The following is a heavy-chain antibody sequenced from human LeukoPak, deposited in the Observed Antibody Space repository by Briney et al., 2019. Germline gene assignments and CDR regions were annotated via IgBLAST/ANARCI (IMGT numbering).Heavy chain of an antibody. J-gene: IGHJ4*02. CDR1: GFSLSDYW. Sequence: HPGGSLRLSCAASGFSLSDYWMTWVRQAPGKGLECVGNIKFDGSEIYYLDSVRGRFSISRDNAKNSLYLQMNSLRVEDTAVYYCTRDLYHDSSGWGQGTLVTVSS. D-gene: IGHD3-22*01. CDR2: IKFDGSEI. CDR3: TRDLYHDSSG. V-gene: IGHV3-7*01.